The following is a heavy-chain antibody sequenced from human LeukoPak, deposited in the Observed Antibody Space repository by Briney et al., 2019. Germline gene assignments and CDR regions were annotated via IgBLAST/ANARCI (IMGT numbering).Heavy chain of an antibody. CDR2: IYHSGST. Sequence: SEPLSLTCTVSGGSVSSSSYHWGWIRQPPGKGLEWIGEIYHSGSTNYNPSLKSRVTISVDKSKNQFSLILSSVTAADTAVYYCARGSLLRLLSLDYWGQGTLVTVSS. D-gene: IGHD5-12*01. J-gene: IGHJ4*02. CDR3: ARGSLLRLLSLDY. V-gene: IGHV4-39*07. CDR1: GGSVSSSSYH.